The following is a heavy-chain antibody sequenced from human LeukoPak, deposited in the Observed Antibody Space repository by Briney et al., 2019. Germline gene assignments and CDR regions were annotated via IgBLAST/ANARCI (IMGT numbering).Heavy chain of an antibody. J-gene: IGHJ5*02. D-gene: IGHD3-10*01. CDR1: GYTFTGCY. CDR3: ARNNHYGSGSYNLYNWFDP. Sequence: ASVKVSCKASGYTFTGCYMHWVRQAPGQGLEWMGWINPNSGGTNYAQKFQGRVTMTRDTSISTAYMELSRLRSDDTAVYYCARNNHYGSGSYNLYNWFDPWGQGTLVTVSS. V-gene: IGHV1-2*02. CDR2: INPNSGGT.